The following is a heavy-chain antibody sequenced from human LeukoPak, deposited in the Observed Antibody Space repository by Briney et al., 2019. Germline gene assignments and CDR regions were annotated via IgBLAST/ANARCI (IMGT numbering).Heavy chain of an antibody. Sequence: ASMKVSCKASGYTFTSYGISWVRQAPGQGLEWMGWISAYNGNTNFAQKLQDRVTMTTDTSTSTAHMELRSLRSDDTAVYYCARAGSSSWYSEFDYWGQGTLVTVSS. CDR1: GYTFTSYG. V-gene: IGHV1-18*01. J-gene: IGHJ4*02. CDR2: ISAYNGNT. CDR3: ARAGSSSWYSEFDY. D-gene: IGHD6-13*01.